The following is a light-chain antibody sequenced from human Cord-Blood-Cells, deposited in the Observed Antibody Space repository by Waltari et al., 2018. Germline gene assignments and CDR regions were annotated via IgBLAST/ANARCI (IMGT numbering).Light chain of an antibody. V-gene: IGKV1-39*01. J-gene: IGKJ4*01. CDR3: QQRYSTPALT. Sequence: DIQMTQSPSSLSASVGDRVTITCRASQSISSYLNWYQQKPGKAPKLLIYAASSLQSGVPSRLSGSGSGTDFTLTISSLQPEDFATYYCQQRYSTPALTFGGGTKVEIK. CDR2: AAS. CDR1: QSISSY.